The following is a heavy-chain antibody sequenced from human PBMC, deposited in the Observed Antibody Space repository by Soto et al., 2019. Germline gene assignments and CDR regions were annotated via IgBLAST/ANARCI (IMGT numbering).Heavy chain of an antibody. Sequence: QVQLVQSGAEVKKPGASVKVSCKASGYTFTSYYMHWVRQAPGQGLEWMGIINPSGGSTSYAQKFQGRVTMTRYMSTSEDYMELSSLRSEDTAVYYCARVRNSSSWYHGVMFDYWGQGTLVTVSS. V-gene: IGHV1-46*01. CDR1: GYTFTSYY. CDR3: ARVRNSSSWYHGVMFDY. CDR2: INPSGGST. D-gene: IGHD6-13*01. J-gene: IGHJ4*02.